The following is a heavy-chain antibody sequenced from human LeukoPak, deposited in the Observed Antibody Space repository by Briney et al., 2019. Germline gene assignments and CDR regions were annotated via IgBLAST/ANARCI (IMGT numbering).Heavy chain of an antibody. CDR3: ASGGCSGGSCYQAPFDY. CDR1: GGTFSSYA. Sequence: SVKVSCKASGGTFSSYAISWVRQAPGQGLEWMGGIIPIFGTANYAQKFQGRVTITADESTSTAYMELSSLRSEDTAVYYCASGGCSGGSCYQAPFDYWGRGTLVTVSS. J-gene: IGHJ4*02. V-gene: IGHV1-69*13. D-gene: IGHD2-15*01. CDR2: IIPIFGTA.